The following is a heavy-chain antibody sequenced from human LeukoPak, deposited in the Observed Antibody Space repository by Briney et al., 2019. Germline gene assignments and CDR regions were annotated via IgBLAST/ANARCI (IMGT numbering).Heavy chain of an antibody. CDR3: ARVTHTELSTWFDP. Sequence: ASVKVSCKASGGTFSSYAISWVRQAPGQGLEWMGGIIPIFGTANYAQKFQGRVTITADESTTTAYMELSSLRSEDTAVYYYARVTHTELSTWFDPWGQGTLVTVSS. J-gene: IGHJ5*02. D-gene: IGHD5-18*01. V-gene: IGHV1-69*13. CDR2: IIPIFGTA. CDR1: GGTFSSYA.